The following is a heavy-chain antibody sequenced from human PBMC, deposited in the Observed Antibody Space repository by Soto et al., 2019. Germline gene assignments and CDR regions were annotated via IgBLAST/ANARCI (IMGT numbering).Heavy chain of an antibody. D-gene: IGHD3-9*01. CDR2: IWYDGSNK. Sequence: QVQLVESGGGVVQPGRSLRLSCAASGFTFSSYGMHWVRQAPGKGLEWVAVIWYDGSNKYYADSVKGRFTISRDNSKNTLYLQMNSLRAEDTAVYYCARALLTGYPGMDVWGQGTTVTVSS. CDR3: ARALLTGYPGMDV. V-gene: IGHV3-33*01. CDR1: GFTFSSYG. J-gene: IGHJ6*02.